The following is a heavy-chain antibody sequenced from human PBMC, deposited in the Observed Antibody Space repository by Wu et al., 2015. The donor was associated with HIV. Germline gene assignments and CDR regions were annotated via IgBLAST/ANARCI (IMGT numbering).Heavy chain of an antibody. CDR3: ARYCISTTCSPYFYMDV. Sequence: QVQLVQSGPEVKLPGASVRISCKTSGYSFTAYYLHWVRQAPGQGLEWMGWINPKSGGTNYAPNFQGRVNMTTDTSISTAYMELHRLKSDDTAVYYCARYCISTTCSPYFYMDVWGKGTTVTVSS. CDR2: INPKSGGT. CDR1: GYSFTAYY. D-gene: IGHD2/OR15-2a*01. V-gene: IGHV1-2*02. J-gene: IGHJ6*03.